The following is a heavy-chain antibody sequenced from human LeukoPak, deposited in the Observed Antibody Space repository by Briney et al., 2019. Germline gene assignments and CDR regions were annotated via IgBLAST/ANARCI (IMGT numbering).Heavy chain of an antibody. CDR3: VKDYNWTPGRVDF. Sequence: GGSLRLSCAASGFSFSNYGMSWVRQAPGKGLECVSSISGSGINIYYADFVKGRFTISRDNSKNTVFLQMNSLRAEDAAVYYCVKDYNWTPGRVDFWGQGSLVTVSS. V-gene: IGHV3-23*01. CDR2: ISGSGINI. D-gene: IGHD1-20*01. J-gene: IGHJ4*02. CDR1: GFSFSNYG.